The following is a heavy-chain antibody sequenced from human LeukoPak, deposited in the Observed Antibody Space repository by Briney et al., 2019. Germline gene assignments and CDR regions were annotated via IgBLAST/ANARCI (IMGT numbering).Heavy chain of an antibody. CDR3: AKLNDFWSGYSDY. CDR2: ISGSGGST. CDR1: GFTFSSYA. J-gene: IGHJ4*02. Sequence: PGGSLRLSCAASGFTFSSYAMSWVRQAPGKGLEWVSAISGSGGSTYYADSVKGRFTISRDNSKNTLYLQMDSLRAEDTAVYYCAKLNDFWSGYSDYWGQGTLVTVSS. V-gene: IGHV3-23*01. D-gene: IGHD3-3*01.